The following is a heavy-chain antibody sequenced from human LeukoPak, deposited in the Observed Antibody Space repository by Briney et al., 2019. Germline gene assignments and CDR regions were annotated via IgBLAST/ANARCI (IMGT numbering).Heavy chain of an antibody. V-gene: IGHV1-3*01. CDR2: INAGNGNT. CDR3: ARRGLGKVDYYFDY. J-gene: IGHJ4*02. D-gene: IGHD7-27*01. Sequence: ASVKVSCKASGYTFTSYAMHWVRQAPGQRLEWMGWINAGNGNTKYSQKFQGRVTMTRDTSISTAYMELSRLRSDDTAVYYCARRGLGKVDYYFDYWGQGTLVTVSS. CDR1: GYTFTSYA.